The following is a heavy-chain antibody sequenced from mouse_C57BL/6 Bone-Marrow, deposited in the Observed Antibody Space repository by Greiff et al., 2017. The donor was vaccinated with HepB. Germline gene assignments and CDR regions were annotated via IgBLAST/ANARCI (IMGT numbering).Heavy chain of an antibody. J-gene: IGHJ4*01. CDR3: ARRPIYYDYDTYAIDY. V-gene: IGHV5-15*01. D-gene: IGHD2-4*01. CDR2: LSNLAYSI. CDR1: GFTFSDYG. Sequence: EVMLVASGGGLVQPGGSLKLSCAASGFTFSDYGMAWVRQAPRKGPEWVAFLSNLAYSIYYADTVTGRFTISRENAKNTLYLEMRSLRSEDTAMYYCARRPIYYDYDTYAIDYWGQGTSVTVSS.